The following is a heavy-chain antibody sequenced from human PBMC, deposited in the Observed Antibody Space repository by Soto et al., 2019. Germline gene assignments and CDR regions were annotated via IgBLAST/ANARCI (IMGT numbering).Heavy chain of an antibody. CDR2: IHYSGST. D-gene: IGHD3-9*01. CDR1: GGSISSSY. V-gene: IGHV4-59*08. J-gene: IGHJ6*04. CDR3: ARHSTGLDL. Sequence: QVQLQESGPGLVKPSETLSLTCTVSGGSISSSYWSWIRQPPGKGLEWVGYIHYSGSTHYNPSVTSQITLSLETSKNQFSLTVTSVTAADTAVYYCARHSTGLDLWGKGTTVTVSS.